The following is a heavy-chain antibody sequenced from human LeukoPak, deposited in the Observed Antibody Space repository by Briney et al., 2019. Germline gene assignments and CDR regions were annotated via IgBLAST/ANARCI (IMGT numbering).Heavy chain of an antibody. CDR1: RFTFSSYG. Sequence: PGGSLRLSCAASRFTFSSYGMHWVRQAPGKGLEWVAVIWYDGSNKYYADSVKGRFTISRDNSKNTLYLQMNSLRAEDTAVYYCARETLSYAYFDYWGQGTLVTVSS. D-gene: IGHD2-2*01. J-gene: IGHJ4*02. V-gene: IGHV3-33*01. CDR2: IWYDGSNK. CDR3: ARETLSYAYFDY.